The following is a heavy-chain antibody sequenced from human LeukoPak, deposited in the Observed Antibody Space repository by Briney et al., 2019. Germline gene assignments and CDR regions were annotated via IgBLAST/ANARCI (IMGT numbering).Heavy chain of an antibody. CDR2: IYNSGST. CDR3: ARHVSGGYFDH. CDR1: GGSIISYSSSTYY. Sequence: SETLSLTCTVSGGSIISYSSSTYYWSWIRQPPGKGLGWIAYIYNSGSTHYNPSLKSRVTISADTSKKQFSLNLSSVTAADTAVYYCARHVSGGYFDHWGQGALVTVSS. J-gene: IGHJ4*02. D-gene: IGHD2-15*01. V-gene: IGHV4-59*08.